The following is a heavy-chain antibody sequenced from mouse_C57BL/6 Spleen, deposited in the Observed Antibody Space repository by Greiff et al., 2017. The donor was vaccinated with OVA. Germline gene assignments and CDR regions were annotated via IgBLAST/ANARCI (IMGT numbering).Heavy chain of an antibody. CDR3: ARNGYYLYYFDY. CDR1: VSPFTSSP. J-gene: IGHJ2*01. Sequence: VQLQQSGPELVKPGASVTMSCTSSVSPFTSSPLHCVKQSHGKSLELIGYINPNNGGTSYNQKFKGKATLTVNKSSSTAYMELRSLTSEDSEVYYCARNGYYLYYFDYWGQGTTLTVSS. D-gene: IGHD2-3*01. V-gene: IGHV1-22*01. CDR2: INPNNGGT.